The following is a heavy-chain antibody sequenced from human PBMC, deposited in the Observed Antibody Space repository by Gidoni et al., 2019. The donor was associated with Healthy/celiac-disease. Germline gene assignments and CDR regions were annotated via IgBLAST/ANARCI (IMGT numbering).Heavy chain of an antibody. CDR3: ARANDGGSSWTREGDWFDP. J-gene: IGHJ5*02. D-gene: IGHD6-13*01. Sequence: QVQLVQSGAEAKKPGSSVKVSCKASGGTFSSYALSWVRQAPRQGLEWMGGIIPIFGTANYAQKFQGRVTITADESTSTAYMGLSSLRSEDTAVYYCARANDGGSSWTREGDWFDPWGQGTLVTVSS. V-gene: IGHV1-69*01. CDR2: IIPIFGTA. CDR1: GGTFSSYA.